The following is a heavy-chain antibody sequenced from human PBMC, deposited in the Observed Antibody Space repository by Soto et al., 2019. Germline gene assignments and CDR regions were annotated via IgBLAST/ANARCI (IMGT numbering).Heavy chain of an antibody. CDR2: ISYDGSNK. CDR1: GFTFSSYA. Sequence: QVQLVESGGGVVQPGRSLRLSCAASGFTFSSYAMHWVRQAPGKGLEWVAVISYDGSNKYYADSVKSRFTISRDNSKNTLYLQMNSLRAEDTAVYYCARDRGDSYGYFDYWGQGTLVTVSS. D-gene: IGHD5-18*01. V-gene: IGHV3-30-3*01. J-gene: IGHJ4*02. CDR3: ARDRGDSYGYFDY.